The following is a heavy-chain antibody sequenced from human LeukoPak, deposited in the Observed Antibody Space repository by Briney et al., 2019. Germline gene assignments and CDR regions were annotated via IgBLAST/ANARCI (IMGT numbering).Heavy chain of an antibody. V-gene: IGHV3-23*01. D-gene: IGHD6-19*01. CDR2: ISGSGGST. J-gene: IGHJ4*02. Sequence: GGSLRLSCAASGFTFSSYAMSWVRQAPGKGLEWVSAISGSGGSTYYADSVKGRFTTSRDNSKNTLYLQMNSLRAEDTAVYYCAKDNRWVAVAGVFDYWGQGTLVTVSS. CDR1: GFTFSSYA. CDR3: AKDNRWVAVAGVFDY.